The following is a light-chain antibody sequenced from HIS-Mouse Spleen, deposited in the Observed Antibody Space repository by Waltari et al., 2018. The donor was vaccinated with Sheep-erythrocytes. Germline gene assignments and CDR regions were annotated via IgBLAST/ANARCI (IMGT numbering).Light chain of an antibody. V-gene: IGLV2-11*01. CDR2: DVS. CDR1: SSDVGGYNY. J-gene: IGLJ1*01. Sequence: SAPPQPRSVSGSPGQSVTISCTGTSSDVGGYNYVSCYQQHPGKAPKLMIYDVSKRPSGVPDRFSGSKSGNTASLTISGLQAEDEADYYCCSYAGSYNHVFATGTKVTVL. CDR3: CSYAGSYNHV.